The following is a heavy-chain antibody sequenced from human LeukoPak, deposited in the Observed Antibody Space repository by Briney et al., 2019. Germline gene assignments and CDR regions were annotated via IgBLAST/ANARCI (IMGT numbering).Heavy chain of an antibody. V-gene: IGHV3-23*01. CDR3: AKDLERYGDYSF. CDR2: ITGSGGST. CDR1: GFTFSSHA. D-gene: IGHD4-17*01. Sequence: GGSLRLSCAASGFTFSSHAMGWVRQAPGKGLEWVSSITGSGGSTYYGDSVKGRFTIARDNSKNTLYLQMNSLRAEDTAVYYCAKDLERYGDYSFWGQGTLVTVSS. J-gene: IGHJ4*02.